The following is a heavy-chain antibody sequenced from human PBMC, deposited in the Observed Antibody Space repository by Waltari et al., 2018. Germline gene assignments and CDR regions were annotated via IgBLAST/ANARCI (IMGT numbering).Heavy chain of an antibody. CDR3: ARGRYGAGSYSDYDY. Sequence: EVQMLESGGGLVEPGGSLRLSCTTSGFTFTQYTMSWVRQTPTSGLEWVSYISSRGSATHYADSVRGRFTISRDSAKGSVYLQMNNLRADDAAMYYCARGRYGAGSYSDYDYWGQGTLVTVSS. CDR2: ISSRGSAT. J-gene: IGHJ4*02. CDR1: GFTFTQYT. V-gene: IGHV3-48*01. D-gene: IGHD3-10*01.